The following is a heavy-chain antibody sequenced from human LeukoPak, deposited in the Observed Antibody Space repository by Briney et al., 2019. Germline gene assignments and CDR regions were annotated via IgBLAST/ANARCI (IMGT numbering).Heavy chain of an antibody. CDR2: ISGSGGTT. J-gene: IGHJ4*02. D-gene: IGHD3-10*01. CDR3: AKTDSYYGSGSYYNSASDY. CDR1: GFTFSSYA. Sequence: GGSLRLSCAASGFTFSSYAMSWVRQAPGKGLEWVSAISGSGGTTYYADSVKGRFTISRDNSKNTLYLQMNSLRAEDTAVYYCAKTDSYYGSGSYYNSASDYWGQGTLVTVSS. V-gene: IGHV3-23*01.